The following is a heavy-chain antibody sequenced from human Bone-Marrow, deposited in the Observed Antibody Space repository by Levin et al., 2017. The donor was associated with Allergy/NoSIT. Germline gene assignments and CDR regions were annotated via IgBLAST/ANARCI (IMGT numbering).Heavy chain of an antibody. CDR2: ISWNSGSI. CDR1: GFTFDDYA. V-gene: IGHV3-9*01. Sequence: SLKISCAASGFTFDDYAMHWVRQAPGKGLEWVSGISWNSGSIGYADSVKGRFTISRDNAKNSLYLQMNSLRAEDTAFYYCAKVYSSSWYFPPDYWGQGTLVTVSS. CDR3: AKVYSSSWYFPPDY. D-gene: IGHD6-13*01. J-gene: IGHJ4*02.